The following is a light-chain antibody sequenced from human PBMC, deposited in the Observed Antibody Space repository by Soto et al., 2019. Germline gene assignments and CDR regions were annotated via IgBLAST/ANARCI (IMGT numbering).Light chain of an antibody. CDR3: QQYKDWPPYT. CDR1: QRISSN. Sequence: EILMTQSQDTLSFSPGERATLSCRASQRISSNVAWYQQKPGQAPRLLIYGASTRATGVPARFSGGGSGTEFTLTISSLQSEDFAVYFCQQYKDWPPYTFGQGTKLEIK. CDR2: GAS. J-gene: IGKJ2*01. V-gene: IGKV3-15*01.